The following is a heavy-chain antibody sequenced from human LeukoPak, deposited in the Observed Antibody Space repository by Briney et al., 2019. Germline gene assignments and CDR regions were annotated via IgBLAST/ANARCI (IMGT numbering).Heavy chain of an antibody. CDR2: INPSGGST. CDR3: ARSGGEMAGFDY. Sequence: ASVKVSCKASGYTFTSYYMHWVRQAPGQGLEWMEIINPSGGSTSYAQKFQGRVTMTRDTSTSTVYMELSSLRSEDTAVYYCARSGGEMAGFDYWGQGTLVTVSS. CDR1: GYTFTSYY. V-gene: IGHV1-46*01. D-gene: IGHD5-24*01. J-gene: IGHJ4*02.